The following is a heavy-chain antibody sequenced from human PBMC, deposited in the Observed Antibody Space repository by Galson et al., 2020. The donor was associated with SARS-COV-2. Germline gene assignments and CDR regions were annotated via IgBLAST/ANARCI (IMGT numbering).Heavy chain of an antibody. V-gene: IGHV1-8*01. CDR1: GYTFTSYD. J-gene: IGHJ6*02. D-gene: IGHD5-12*01. CDR2: MNPNSGNT. CDR3: ARDIVSYYYYGMDV. Sequence: ASVKVSCKASGYTFTSYDINWVRQATGQGLEWMGWMNPNSGNTGYAQKFQGRVTMTRNTSISTAYMELSSLRSEDTAVYYCARDIVSYYYYGMDVWGQVTTVTVSS.